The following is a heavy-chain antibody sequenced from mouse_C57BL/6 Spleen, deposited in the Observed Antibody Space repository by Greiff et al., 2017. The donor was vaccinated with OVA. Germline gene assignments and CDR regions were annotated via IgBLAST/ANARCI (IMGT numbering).Heavy chain of an antibody. V-gene: IGHV2-2*01. Sequence: VMLVESGPGLVQPSQSLSITCTVSGFSLTSYGVHWVRQSPGKGLEWLGVIWSGGSTDYNAAFISRLSISKDNSKSQVFFKMNSLQADDTSIYHCARNAPFAVITTVAARDYWGQGTSVTVSA. J-gene: IGHJ4*01. CDR1: GFSLTSYG. CDR3: ARNAPFAVITTVAARDY. CDR2: IWSGGST. D-gene: IGHD1-1*01.